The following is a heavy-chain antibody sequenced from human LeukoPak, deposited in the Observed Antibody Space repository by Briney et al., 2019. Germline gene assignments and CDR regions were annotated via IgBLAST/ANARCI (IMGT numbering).Heavy chain of an antibody. CDR3: ARSTSSEYDIYHFDY. D-gene: IGHD3-9*01. CDR1: GFTFSSYS. V-gene: IGHV3-21*01. CDR2: ISSSSSYI. J-gene: IGHJ4*02. Sequence: GGSLRLSCAASGFTFSSYSMNWVRQAPGKGLEWVSSISSSSSYIYYADSVKGRFTISRDNAKNSLYLQMNSLRAEDTAVYYCARSTSSEYDIYHFDYWGQGTLVTVSS.